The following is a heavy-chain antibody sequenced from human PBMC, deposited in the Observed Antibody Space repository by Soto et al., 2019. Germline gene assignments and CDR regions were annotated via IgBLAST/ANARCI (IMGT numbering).Heavy chain of an antibody. CDR3: ARWVLRFLEWSTTRYYYGMDV. Sequence: GASVKVSCKASGGTFSSYAISWVRQAPGQGLEWMGGIIPIFGTANYAQKFQGRVTITADKSTSTAYMELSSLRSEDTAVYYCARWVLRFLEWSTTRYYYGMDVWGQGTTVTVSS. D-gene: IGHD3-3*01. CDR2: IIPIFGTA. J-gene: IGHJ6*02. CDR1: GGTFSSYA. V-gene: IGHV1-69*06.